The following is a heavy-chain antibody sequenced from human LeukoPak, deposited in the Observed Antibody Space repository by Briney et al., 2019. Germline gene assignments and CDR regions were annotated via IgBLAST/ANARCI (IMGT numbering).Heavy chain of an antibody. CDR3: ARDVHGGAFDY. V-gene: IGHV3-11*04. D-gene: IGHD4-23*01. J-gene: IGHJ4*02. Sequence: GGSLRLSCAASGFTFSDYYMSWIRQAPGKGLEWLSCISSSGRTIYYADSVKGRFTISRDNAKNSLFLQMNSLRAEDTAVYYCARDVHGGAFDYWGQGTLVTVSS. CDR1: GFTFSDYY. CDR2: ISSSGRTI.